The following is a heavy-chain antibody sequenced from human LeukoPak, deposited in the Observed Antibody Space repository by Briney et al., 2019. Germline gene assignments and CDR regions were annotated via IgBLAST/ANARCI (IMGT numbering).Heavy chain of an antibody. CDR1: GFTFSSYG. V-gene: IGHV3-33*01. CDR3: ARDVGATERSYYFAY. D-gene: IGHD1-26*01. J-gene: IGHJ4*02. CDR2: IWYDGSNK. Sequence: PGGSLRLSCAASGFTFSSYGMHWVRQVPGKGLEWVAVIWYDGSNKYYADSVKGRFTISRDNSKNTLYLQMNSLRAEDTAVYYCARDVGATERSYYFAYWGQGTLVTVSS.